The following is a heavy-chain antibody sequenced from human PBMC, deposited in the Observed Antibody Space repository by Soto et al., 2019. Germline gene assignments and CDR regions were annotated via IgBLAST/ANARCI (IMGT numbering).Heavy chain of an antibody. Sequence: QVQLQQWGAGLLKPSETLSLTCAVYGGSFSGYYWSWIRQPPGKGLEWFGAVNHSGSTNYNPSLMRRVTRAVDTPKNQCSLKLSSVTAADTAVYYCARGETLGVPAAYYYYYYMDVRGKGTPVTVSS. D-gene: IGHD2-2*01. CDR2: VNHSGST. J-gene: IGHJ6*03. CDR1: GGSFSGYY. V-gene: IGHV4-34*01. CDR3: ARGETLGVPAAYYYYYYMDV.